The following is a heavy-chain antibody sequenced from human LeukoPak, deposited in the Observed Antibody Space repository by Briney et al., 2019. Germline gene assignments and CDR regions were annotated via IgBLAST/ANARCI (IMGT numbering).Heavy chain of an antibody. CDR1: GFTFSNAW. Sequence: GGSLRLSCAASGFTFSNAWMSWVRQAPGEGLEWVGRIKSKSAGETADYAAPMKGRFTISRDDSINTLFLQMSSLKTEDTAVYYCATPGTAGGYGTYFHYWGQGTLVTVSS. CDR2: IKSKSAGETA. J-gene: IGHJ4*02. D-gene: IGHD5-12*01. CDR3: ATPGTAGGYGTYFHY. V-gene: IGHV3-15*01.